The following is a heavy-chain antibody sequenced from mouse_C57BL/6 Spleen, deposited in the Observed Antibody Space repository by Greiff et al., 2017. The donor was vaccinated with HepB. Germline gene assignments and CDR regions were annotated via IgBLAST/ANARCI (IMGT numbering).Heavy chain of an antibody. CDR3: ASLAYYSNYGV. J-gene: IGHJ1*03. Sequence: EVKVVESGAELVRPGSSVKMSCKTSGYTFTSYGINWVKQRPGQGLEWIGYIYIGNGYTEYNEKFKGKATLTSDTSSSTAYMQLSSLTSEDSAIYFCASLAYYSNYGVWGTGTTVTVSS. D-gene: IGHD2-5*01. V-gene: IGHV1-58*01. CDR1: GYTFTSYG. CDR2: IYIGNGYT.